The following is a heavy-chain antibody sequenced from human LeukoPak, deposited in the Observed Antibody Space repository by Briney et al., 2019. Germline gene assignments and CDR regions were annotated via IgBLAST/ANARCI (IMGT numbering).Heavy chain of an antibody. V-gene: IGHV4-4*07. D-gene: IGHD3-22*01. CDR1: GGSISSYY. Sequence: SETLSLTCTVSGGSISSYYWSWIRQPAGKGLESIGHISTSGSTNYNPSLKSRVTMSVDTSKNQFSLKLSSVTAADTAVYYCARILDYYDSSGFDYWGQGTLVTVSS. CDR3: ARILDYYDSSGFDY. CDR2: ISTSGST. J-gene: IGHJ4*02.